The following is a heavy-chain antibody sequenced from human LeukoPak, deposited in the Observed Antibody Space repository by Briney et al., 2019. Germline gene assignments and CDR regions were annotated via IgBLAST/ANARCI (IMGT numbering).Heavy chain of an antibody. Sequence: GASVKVSCKASRYTFTGYYMHWVRQAPGQGLEWMGRINPNSGGTNYAQKFQGRVTMTRDTSISTAYMELSRLRSDDTAVYHCARASRDGYQGWVYWGQGTLVTVSS. CDR3: ARASRDGYQGWVY. D-gene: IGHD5-24*01. CDR2: INPNSGGT. V-gene: IGHV1-2*06. CDR1: RYTFTGYY. J-gene: IGHJ4*02.